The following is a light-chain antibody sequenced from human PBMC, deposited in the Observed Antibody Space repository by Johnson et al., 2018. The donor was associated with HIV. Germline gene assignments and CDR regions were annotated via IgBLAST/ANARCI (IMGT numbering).Light chain of an antibody. CDR2: EST. V-gene: IGLV1-51*02. CDR3: GTWDSRLNVYL. CDR1: NSNIGNNY. Sequence: QSVLTQPPSVSAAPGQKVTISCSGSNSNIGNNYVYWYQQLPGTAPKLLIYESTNRPSGIPDRFSGSKSGTSATLGISGLQTGDEADYYCGTWDSRLNVYLFGPGTKVTVL. J-gene: IGLJ1*01.